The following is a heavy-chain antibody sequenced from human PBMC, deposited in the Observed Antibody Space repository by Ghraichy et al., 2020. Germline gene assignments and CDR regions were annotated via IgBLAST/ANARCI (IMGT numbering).Heavy chain of an antibody. CDR2: IYWDDDK. J-gene: IGHJ4*02. D-gene: IGHD6-13*01. CDR1: GFSISTSGVG. V-gene: IGHV2-5*02. Sequence: SGPTLVKPTQTLTLTCSLSGFSISTSGVGVGWIRQPPGKALEFLVFIYWDDDKRYSPSLKSRLSITKDTSKNQVLLTMTNMAPVDTATYFCAHRRGFSRGSSWDAGDFDFWGQGTLVTVSS. CDR3: AHRRGFSRGSSWDAGDFDF.